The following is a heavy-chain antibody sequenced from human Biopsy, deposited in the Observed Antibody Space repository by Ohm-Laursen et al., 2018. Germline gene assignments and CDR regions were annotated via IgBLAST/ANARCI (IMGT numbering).Heavy chain of an antibody. CDR1: GDGFLGYY. V-gene: IGHV1-2*02. Sequence: ASVKVSCKSSGDGFLGYYLHWVRQAPGQGLEWMGSIYPNSGDTDFAQKFQGRVSMTRDTSVSTAYLELSSLRSDDTAIYYCARDLLEWSLPSWGQGTLVTVSS. CDR2: IYPNSGDT. J-gene: IGHJ4*02. CDR3: ARDLLEWSLPS. D-gene: IGHD3-3*01.